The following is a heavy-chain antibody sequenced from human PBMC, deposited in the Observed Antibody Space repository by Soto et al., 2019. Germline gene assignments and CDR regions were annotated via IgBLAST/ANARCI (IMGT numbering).Heavy chain of an antibody. CDR2: IYYSGST. CDR1: GGSISSGGYY. D-gene: IGHD3-10*01. V-gene: IGHV4-31*01. Sequence: QVQLQESGPGLVKPSQTLSLTCTVSGGSISSGGYYWSWIRQHPGKGLEWIGYIYYSGSTYYNPSLKSQVTISVDTSKNQFSLKLSSVTAADTAVYYWARDGRVVRGVKGANWFDPWGQGTLVTVSS. J-gene: IGHJ5*02. CDR3: ARDGRVVRGVKGANWFDP.